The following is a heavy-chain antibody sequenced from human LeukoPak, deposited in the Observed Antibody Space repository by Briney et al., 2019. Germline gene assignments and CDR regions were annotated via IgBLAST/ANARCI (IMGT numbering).Heavy chain of an antibody. D-gene: IGHD6-13*01. CDR3: ARSIAAASNAFDI. Sequence: ASVKVSCKASGYTFTSYAMHWVRQAPGQRLEWMGWINAGNGNTKYSQKFQGRVTITRDTSASTAYMELRSLRSDDTAVYYCARSIAAASNAFDIWGQGTMVTVSS. CDR1: GYTFTSYA. CDR2: INAGNGNT. J-gene: IGHJ3*02. V-gene: IGHV1-3*01.